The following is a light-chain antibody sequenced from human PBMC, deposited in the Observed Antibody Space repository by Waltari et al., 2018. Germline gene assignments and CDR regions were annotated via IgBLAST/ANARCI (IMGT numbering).Light chain of an antibody. Sequence: QSALTQPASVSGSPGQSITISCPGTSSAVGSYNLVSWYQQHPGKAPKHMIYEGSKRPSGVSNRFSGSKSGNTASLTISGLQAEDEADYYCCSYAGSKVVFGGGTKLTVL. J-gene: IGLJ2*01. CDR1: SSAVGSYNL. CDR3: CSYAGSKVV. CDR2: EGS. V-gene: IGLV2-23*01.